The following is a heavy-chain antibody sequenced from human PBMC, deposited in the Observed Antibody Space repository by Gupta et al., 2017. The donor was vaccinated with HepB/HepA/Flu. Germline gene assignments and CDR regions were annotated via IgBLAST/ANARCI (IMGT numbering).Heavy chain of an antibody. J-gene: IGHJ3*01. Sequence: EVQLVESGGGLVKPGGSLRLSCAAAGFTFRIYSMIWVRQAPGKGLECVSSISSSSRYIYYADSVKGRFTISRNNAKNALYLQMNSLRAEDTAVYYCARDDDYGDYVGPNAFDFWGQGTMVTVSS. CDR2: ISSSSRYI. CDR1: GFTFRIYS. V-gene: IGHV3-21*01. CDR3: ARDDDYGDYVGPNAFDF. D-gene: IGHD4-17*01.